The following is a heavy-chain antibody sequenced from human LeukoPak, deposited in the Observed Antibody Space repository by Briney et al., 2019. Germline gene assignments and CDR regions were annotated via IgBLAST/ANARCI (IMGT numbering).Heavy chain of an antibody. CDR1: GFTFTNYA. CDR3: AKFRPITSVAGTIFHY. Sequence: QPGGSLRLSCAASGFTFTNYAMSWVRQAPGKGLAWVSAISGNGGSTYYADSVKGRFTISRDNSKNTLYLQMNSLRAEDTAVYYCAKFRPITSVAGTIFHYWGQGALVTVSS. CDR2: ISGNGGST. D-gene: IGHD6-19*01. V-gene: IGHV3-23*01. J-gene: IGHJ4*02.